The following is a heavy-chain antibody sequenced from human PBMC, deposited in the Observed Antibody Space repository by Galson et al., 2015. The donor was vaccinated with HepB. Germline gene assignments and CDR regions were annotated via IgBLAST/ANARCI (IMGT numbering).Heavy chain of an antibody. D-gene: IGHD4-17*01. CDR3: AKDSGDELNGDYSGYFDY. V-gene: IGHV3-30*18. CDR2: ISYDGSNK. J-gene: IGHJ4*02. CDR1: GFTFSSYG. Sequence: SLRLSCAASGFTFSSYGMHWVRQAPGKGLEWVAVISYDGSNKYYADSVKGRFTISRDNSKNTLYLQMNSLRAEDTAVYYCAKDSGDELNGDYSGYFDYWGQGTLVTVSS.